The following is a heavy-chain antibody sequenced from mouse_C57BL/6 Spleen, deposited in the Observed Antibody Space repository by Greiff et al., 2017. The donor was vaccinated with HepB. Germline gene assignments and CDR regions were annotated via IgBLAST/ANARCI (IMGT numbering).Heavy chain of an antibody. CDR3: ARSSGTAY. CDR2: IDPSDSYT. D-gene: IGHD4-1*01. J-gene: IGHJ3*01. CDR1: GYTFTSYW. V-gene: IGHV1-50*01. Sequence: QVQLQQPGAELVKPGASVKLSCKASGYTFTSYWMQWVKQRPGQGLEWIGEIDPSDSYTNYNQKFKGKATLTVDTSSSTAYMQLSSLTSEDSAVYYCARSSGTAYWGQGTPVTVPA.